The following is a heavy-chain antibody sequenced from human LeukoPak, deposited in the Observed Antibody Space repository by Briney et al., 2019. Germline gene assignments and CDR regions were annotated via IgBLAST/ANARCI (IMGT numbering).Heavy chain of an antibody. CDR3: ARHRFGHLFDY. V-gene: IGHV4-59*02. CDR2: VYPTGHT. D-gene: IGHD3-16*01. CDR1: GDSVSGYY. Sequence: PSETLSLTCTVSGDSVSGYYWSWIRQPPGKGLEWIGYVYPTGHTHYSPSLKSRVTVSLDTSRNEVSLKVNSVTAADTAVYYCARHRFGHLFDYWGQGTLVIVSS. J-gene: IGHJ4*02.